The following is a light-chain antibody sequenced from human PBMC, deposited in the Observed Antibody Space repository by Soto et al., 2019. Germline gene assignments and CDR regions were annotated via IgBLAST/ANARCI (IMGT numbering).Light chain of an antibody. Sequence: EIVLTQSPGTLSLSPGERATLSCRASQSVSSTYLAWYQKKPGEAPRLLMYGASSRATGITDRFSGSGSGKDFIPTISRVEPEDVAVYYCQQNGSSRLTFGGGTQVEIK. CDR3: QQNGSSRLT. J-gene: IGKJ4*01. V-gene: IGKV3-20*01. CDR2: GAS. CDR1: QSVSSTY.